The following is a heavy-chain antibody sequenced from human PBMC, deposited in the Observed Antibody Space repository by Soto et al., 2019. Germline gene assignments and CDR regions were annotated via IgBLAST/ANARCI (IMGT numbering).Heavy chain of an antibody. D-gene: IGHD2-2*03. V-gene: IGHV3-30-3*01. CDR1: GFSFRIYA. Sequence: PGGSVRLSCAVSGFSFRIYAMHWFRQGPGKGLEWVATISYDENNRYYTDSVKGRFTISRDNSKNTVYLQVNSLRDEDTAVYYCARAMDIDMASKDNWFDPWGQGTLVTVSS. J-gene: IGHJ5*02. CDR3: ARAMDIDMASKDNWFDP. CDR2: ISYDENNR.